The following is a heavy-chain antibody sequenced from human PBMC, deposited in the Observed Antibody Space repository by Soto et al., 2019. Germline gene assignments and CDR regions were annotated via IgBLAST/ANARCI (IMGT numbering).Heavy chain of an antibody. D-gene: IGHD3-3*01. CDR1: GFTFSGYA. V-gene: IGHV3-23*01. CDR2: INGGADRT. CDR3: ARLQAIYGVLKNGIRFDP. Sequence: GCSLRLSCAASGFTFSGYAMSWVRQAPGKGLEWVSTINGGADRTYYAESVKGRFTISRDNFKNALDLQMDSLRAEDTAIYYCARLQAIYGVLKNGIRFDPWGQGTLVTGSS. J-gene: IGHJ5*02.